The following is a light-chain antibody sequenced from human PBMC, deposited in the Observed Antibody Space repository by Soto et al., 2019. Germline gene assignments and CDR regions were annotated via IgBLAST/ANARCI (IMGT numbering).Light chain of an antibody. V-gene: IGKV3-20*01. J-gene: IGKJ1*01. CDR3: QQYGSSRT. CDR2: GAS. CDR1: QSVSLSD. Sequence: EIVLTQSPGTLSLSPGERATLSCRASQSVSLSDVAWYQQKPGQAPRLLIYGASSRATGIPDRFSGSGSVTDVTLTISRLEPEDFAVYYCQQYGSSRTVGQGTKVEIK.